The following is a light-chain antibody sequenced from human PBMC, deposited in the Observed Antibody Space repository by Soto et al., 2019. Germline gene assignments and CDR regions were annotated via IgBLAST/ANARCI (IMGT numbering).Light chain of an antibody. V-gene: IGKV1D-13*01. CDR1: QGINSD. CDR2: AAF. Sequence: AIQLTQSPSSLSASVGDRVDITCRASQGINSDLAWYQQKPGKAPKLLIFAAFSSENGLPPRFSGSGSGAHFTLTISSLRPEDCRSYYCQQRYDYPSTFGPGTKVAMK. CDR3: QQRYDYPST. J-gene: IGKJ3*01.